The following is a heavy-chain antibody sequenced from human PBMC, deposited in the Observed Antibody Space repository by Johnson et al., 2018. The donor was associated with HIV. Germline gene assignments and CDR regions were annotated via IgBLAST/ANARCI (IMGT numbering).Heavy chain of an antibody. Sequence: VQLVESGRGLVQPGGSLRLSCAASGLTVSSNYMTWVRQGPGKGLEWVSVINSGGGTYYADSVTGRFTISRDNSKNTLYLQMNGLRAEDTAVYFCARGCRDGYTCDVFDVWGQGTRVTVSS. CDR3: ARGCRDGYTCDVFDV. D-gene: IGHD5-24*01. V-gene: IGHV3-66*01. CDR1: GLTVSSNY. J-gene: IGHJ3*01. CDR2: INSGGGT.